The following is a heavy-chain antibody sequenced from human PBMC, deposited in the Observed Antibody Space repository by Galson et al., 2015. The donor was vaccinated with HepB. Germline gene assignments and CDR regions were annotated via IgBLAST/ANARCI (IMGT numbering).Heavy chain of an antibody. CDR2: ISYDGSNK. Sequence: SLRLSCAASGFTFSSYAMHWVRQAPGKGLEWVAVISYDGSNKYYADSVKGRFTISRDNSKNTLYLQMNSLRAEDTAVYYCARDGDTAMVIMDYWGQGTLVTVSS. J-gene: IGHJ4*02. CDR1: GFTFSSYA. V-gene: IGHV3-30*04. CDR3: ARDGDTAMVIMDY. D-gene: IGHD5-18*01.